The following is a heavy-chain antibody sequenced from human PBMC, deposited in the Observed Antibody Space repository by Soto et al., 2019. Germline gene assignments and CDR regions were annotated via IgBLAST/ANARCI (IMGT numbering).Heavy chain of an antibody. J-gene: IGHJ6*02. D-gene: IGHD2-2*01. CDR1: GAPITTTKW. CDR3: ATQTICSTWGV. Sequence: QVQLQESGPGLVKPSETLSLTCTVSGAPITTTKWWAWVRLPPGKGLEWIGELSRGDERSSNPSLEGRFTMSLDKSNNHFSLKLTSLTAPDTAIYGCATQTICSTWGVWGRGTSVTVSS. V-gene: IGHV4-4*01. CDR2: LSRGDER.